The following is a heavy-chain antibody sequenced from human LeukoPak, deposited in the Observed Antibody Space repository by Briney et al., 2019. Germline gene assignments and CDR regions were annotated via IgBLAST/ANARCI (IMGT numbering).Heavy chain of an antibody. V-gene: IGHV3-48*01. CDR1: GFTFDDYA. D-gene: IGHD3-3*01. CDR2: IRGRSDTT. J-gene: IGHJ3*02. CDR3: ARTYDFGIGPPGDAFDN. Sequence: GGSLRLSCAASGFTFDDYAMHWVRQAPGKGLEWIAFIRGRSDTTYYADSVQGRFTISRDNAEDSVYLQMNSLRVEDTAVYYCARTYDFGIGPPGDAFDNWGQGTLVTVFS.